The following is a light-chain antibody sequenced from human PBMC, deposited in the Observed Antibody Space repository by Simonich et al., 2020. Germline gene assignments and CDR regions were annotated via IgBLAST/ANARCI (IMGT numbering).Light chain of an antibody. J-gene: IGLJ3*02. CDR2: DVS. CDR1: SSDVGGYNY. V-gene: IGLV2-14*01. CDR3: SSYTSSSTWV. Sequence: QSALTQPASVSGSPGPSITISCTGTSSDVGGYNYVSWYQQHPGKAPKLMIYDVSKRPSGCSNRFAGSKSGNTASLTISGLQAEDEADYYCSSYTSSSTWVFGGGTKLTVL.